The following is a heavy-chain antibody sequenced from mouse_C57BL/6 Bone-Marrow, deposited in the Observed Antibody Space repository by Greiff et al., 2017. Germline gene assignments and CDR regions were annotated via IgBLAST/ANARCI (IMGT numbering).Heavy chain of an antibody. CDR2: ISSGGDYI. Sequence: EVKLVESGEGLVKPGGSLKLSCAASGFTFSSYAMSWVRQTPEKRLEWVAYISSGGDYIYYADTVKGRFTISRDNARHTLYLQMSSLKSEDTAMYYCTRGSGYYSWFAYWGQGTLVTVSA. J-gene: IGHJ3*01. CDR3: TRGSGYYSWFAY. V-gene: IGHV5-9-1*02. D-gene: IGHD2-3*01. CDR1: GFTFSSYA.